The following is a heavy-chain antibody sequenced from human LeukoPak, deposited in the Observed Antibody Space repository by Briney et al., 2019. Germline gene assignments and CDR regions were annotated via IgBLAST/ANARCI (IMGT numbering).Heavy chain of an antibody. CDR3: AREGQQLVPPFDY. CDR1: GGSISSYY. J-gene: IGHJ4*02. D-gene: IGHD6-6*01. V-gene: IGHV4-59*01. CDR2: SYYSGNT. Sequence: SETLSLTCTVSGGSISSYYLTWIRQPPGKGLEWIANSYYSGNTNYNPSLKSRVTISIDTSKNQFSLKLSSVTAADTAVYYCAREGQQLVPPFDYWGQGTLVTVSS.